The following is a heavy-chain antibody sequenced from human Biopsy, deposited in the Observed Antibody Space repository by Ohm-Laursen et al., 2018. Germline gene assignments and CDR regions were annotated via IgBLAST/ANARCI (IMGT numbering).Heavy chain of an antibody. Sequence: SETLPLTCTVSGGSMSSYYWTWIRQPPGKGLEWIGYIYNSGSTNYNPSLKSRVTISVAVDTSKSQFSLRLSSVTAADTAMYYCARGEAGVYDALDIWGQGTMVIVSS. CDR2: IYNSGST. J-gene: IGHJ3*02. D-gene: IGHD5/OR15-5a*01. V-gene: IGHV4-59*01. CDR3: ARGEAGVYDALDI. CDR1: GGSMSSYY.